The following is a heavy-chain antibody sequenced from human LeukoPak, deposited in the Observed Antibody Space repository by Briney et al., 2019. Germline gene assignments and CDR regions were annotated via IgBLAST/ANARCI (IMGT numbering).Heavy chain of an antibody. J-gene: IGHJ4*02. D-gene: IGHD2-15*01. CDR3: ARANSRYGSGGSCDDFDY. CDR2: IYTSGST. Sequence: TSETLSLTCTASGGSISSYYMSWIRQPAGKGLEWIGRIYTSGSTNYNPSLKSRVTMSVDTSKNQCSLKLSSVTAVETAVYYCARANSRYGSGGSCDDFDYWGQGTLVTVSS. V-gene: IGHV4-4*07. CDR1: GGSISSYY.